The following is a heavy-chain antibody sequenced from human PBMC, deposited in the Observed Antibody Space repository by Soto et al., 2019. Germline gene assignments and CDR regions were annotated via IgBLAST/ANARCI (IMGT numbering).Heavy chain of an antibody. CDR1: GYTFTDANYG. CDR2: INAGNGNT. J-gene: IGHJ6*02. V-gene: IGHV1-3*01. Sequence: ASVKVSCKTSGYTFTDANYGITWVRQAPGQGLEWMGWINAGNGNTKYSQKFQGRVTITRDTSASTAYMELSSLRSEDTAVYYCARDPSYYGMDVWGQGTTVTVSS. CDR3: ARDPSYYGMDV.